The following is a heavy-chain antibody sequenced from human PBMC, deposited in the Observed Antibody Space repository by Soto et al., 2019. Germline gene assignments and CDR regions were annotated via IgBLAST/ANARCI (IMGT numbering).Heavy chain of an antibody. D-gene: IGHD4-17*01. CDR2: IYYSGST. J-gene: IGHJ4*02. CDR3: ARVDYGDYGSRQFDY. V-gene: IGHV4-39*01. CDR1: GGYISSSSYY. Sequence: SETLSLTCTVSGGYISSSSYYWGWIRQPPGKGLEWIGSIYYSGSTYYNPSLKSRVTISVDTSKNQFSLKLSSVTAADTAVYYCARVDYGDYGSRQFDYWGQGTLVTVSS.